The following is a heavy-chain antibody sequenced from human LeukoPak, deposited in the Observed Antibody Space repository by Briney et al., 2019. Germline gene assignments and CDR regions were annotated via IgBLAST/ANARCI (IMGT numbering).Heavy chain of an antibody. D-gene: IGHD3-9*01. CDR1: GGTFSSYA. J-gene: IGHJ5*02. CDR3: ARAYYDILTGYHENWFDP. V-gene: IGHV1-69*13. CDR2: IIPIFGTA. Sequence: SVKVSCKASGGTFSSYAISWVRQAPGQGLEWMGGIIPIFGTANYAQKFQGRVTITADESTSTAYMELSSLRSEDTAVYYCARAYYDILTGYHENWFDPWGQGTLVTVSS.